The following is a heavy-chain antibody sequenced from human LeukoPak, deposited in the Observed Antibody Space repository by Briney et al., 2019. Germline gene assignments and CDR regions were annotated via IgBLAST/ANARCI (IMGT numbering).Heavy chain of an antibody. D-gene: IGHD3-10*01. CDR2: IYTSGST. J-gene: IGHJ6*02. CDR3: ARDLTDYYGWMDV. CDR1: GGSISSGSYY. V-gene: IGHV4-61*02. Sequence: SETLSLTCTVSGGSISSGSYYWSWIRQPAGKGLEWIGRIYTSGSTNYNPSLKSRVTISVDTSKNQFSLKLSSVTAADTAVYYCARDLTDYYGWMDVWGQGTTVTVSS.